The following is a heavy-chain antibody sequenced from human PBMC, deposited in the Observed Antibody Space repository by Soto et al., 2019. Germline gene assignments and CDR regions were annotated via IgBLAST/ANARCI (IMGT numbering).Heavy chain of an antibody. CDR3: ERDRATGTEYYYFGMDV. J-gene: IGHJ6*02. CDR1: GFSLTGYY. CDR2: INPNSGGT. V-gene: IGHV1-2*02. Sequence: ASVKVSCKASGFSLTGYYMHWVRQAPGQGLEWMGWINPNSGGTNYAQKFQGRVTMTRDTSISTAYMELSRLRSDDTAVYYCERDRATGTEYYYFGMDVWGQGTTVTVSS.